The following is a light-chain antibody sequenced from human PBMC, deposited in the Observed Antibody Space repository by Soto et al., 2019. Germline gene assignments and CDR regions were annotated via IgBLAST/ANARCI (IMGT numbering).Light chain of an antibody. CDR1: QSIRSL. Sequence: IQITQSPSTMAASVGDSVTITCRASQSIRSLLAWYQQQPGKAPKVLIYDASSLGGGVPSRFGGGGSGTEFTLTISSLQPEEFASDVCQQYQTYSTFGQGTRLEIK. CDR2: DAS. V-gene: IGKV1-5*01. CDR3: QQYQTYST. J-gene: IGKJ5*01.